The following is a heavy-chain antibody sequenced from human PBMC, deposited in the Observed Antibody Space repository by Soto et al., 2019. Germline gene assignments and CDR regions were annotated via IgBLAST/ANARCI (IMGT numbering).Heavy chain of an antibody. Sequence: PLSVTCSVGGGSISGYYRSCIRKTPGKGLEWIGYIYYSGSTNYNPSLKSRVTISVDTSKNQFSLKLSSVTAADTAVYYCARGKKELRFLELLLYFDYWGQGTLVTVSS. CDR2: IYYSGST. J-gene: IGHJ4*02. CDR1: GGSISGYY. D-gene: IGHD3-3*01. CDR3: ARGKKELRFLELLLYFDY. V-gene: IGHV4-59*01.